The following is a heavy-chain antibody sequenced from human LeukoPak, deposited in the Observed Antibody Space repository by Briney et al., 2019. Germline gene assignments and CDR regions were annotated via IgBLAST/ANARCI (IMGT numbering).Heavy chain of an antibody. CDR1: GYSFTSYW. V-gene: IGHV5-51*01. Sequence: GESLKIPCKGSGYSFTSYWIGWVRQMPGKGLEWMGIIYPGDSDTRYSPSFQGQVTISADKSISTAYLQWSSLKASDTAMYYCARGVGSSPGGYYFDYWGQGTLVTVSS. D-gene: IGHD6-13*01. CDR3: ARGVGSSPGGYYFDY. CDR2: IYPGDSDT. J-gene: IGHJ4*02.